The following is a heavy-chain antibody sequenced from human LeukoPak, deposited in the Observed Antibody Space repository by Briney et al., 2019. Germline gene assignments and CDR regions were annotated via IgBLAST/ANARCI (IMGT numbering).Heavy chain of an antibody. J-gene: IGHJ4*02. D-gene: IGHD3-3*01. CDR3: TKDLNPLYDFWSGYK. CDR2: IGGRDDRT. CDR1: GFTITGHT. Sequence: GGSLRLSCAASGFTITGHTMTWLRQAPGKGLEWVSIIGGRDDRTYYADSVKGRFTISRDNSKNILYLQMNSLRAEDTAVYYCTKDLNPLYDFWSGYKWGPGTLVTVSS. V-gene: IGHV3-23*01.